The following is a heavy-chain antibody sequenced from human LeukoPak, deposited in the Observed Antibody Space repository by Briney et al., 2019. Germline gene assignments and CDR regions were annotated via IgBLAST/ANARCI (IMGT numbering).Heavy chain of an antibody. V-gene: IGHV3-48*01. D-gene: IGHD3-10*01. Sequence: GGSLRLSCAASGFTFSSYSMNWVRQAPGKGLEWVSYISSSSSTMYYADSVKGRFTISRDNAKNSLYLQMNSLRAEDTAVYYCARDDWDGSGSYYNVKFDYWGQGTLVTVSS. CDR2: ISSSSSTM. CDR3: ARDDWDGSGSYYNVKFDY. CDR1: GFTFSSYS. J-gene: IGHJ4*02.